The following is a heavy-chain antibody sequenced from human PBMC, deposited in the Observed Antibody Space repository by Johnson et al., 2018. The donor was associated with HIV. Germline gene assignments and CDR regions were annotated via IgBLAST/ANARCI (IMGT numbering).Heavy chain of an antibody. D-gene: IGHD3-16*01. Sequence: VQLVESGGGLVKPGGSLRLSCAASGFTFSNAWMSWVRQAPGKGLEWVGRIKSKTDGGTTDYAAPVKGRFTISRDDSKNTLYLQMNSLKTEDTAVYYCTTGRLGANDAFDIWGQGTMVTVSS. V-gene: IGHV3-15*01. CDR3: TTGRLGANDAFDI. CDR1: GFTFSNAW. CDR2: IKSKTDGGTT. J-gene: IGHJ3*02.